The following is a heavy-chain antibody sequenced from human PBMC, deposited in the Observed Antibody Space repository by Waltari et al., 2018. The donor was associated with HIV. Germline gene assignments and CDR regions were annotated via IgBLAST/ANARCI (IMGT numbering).Heavy chain of an antibody. Sequence: EVQLVESGGDLVQPGGSLRLSCSVSGFTFTTYWMSWVRQAQGKGLEWVANINLNGSEKYYVDSVKGRFTISRDNAKNSLFLQMNSLRAEDTGIYYCARGWADYWGQGTLVTVSS. V-gene: IGHV3-7*01. CDR3: ARGWADY. J-gene: IGHJ4*02. CDR1: GFTFTTYW. CDR2: INLNGSEK.